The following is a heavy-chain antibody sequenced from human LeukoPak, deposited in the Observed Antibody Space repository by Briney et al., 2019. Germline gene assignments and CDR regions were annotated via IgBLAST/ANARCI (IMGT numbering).Heavy chain of an antibody. J-gene: IGHJ4*02. Sequence: AGGSLRLSCAASGFTFDDYGMSWVRQAPGKGLEWASGINWNGGSTGYADSVKGRFTISRDNAKNSLYLQMNSLRAEDTALYYWARAGLRYCSSTSCYYFDYWGQGTLVTVSS. V-gene: IGHV3-20*04. CDR3: ARAGLRYCSSTSCYYFDY. D-gene: IGHD2-2*01. CDR1: GFTFDDYG. CDR2: INWNGGST.